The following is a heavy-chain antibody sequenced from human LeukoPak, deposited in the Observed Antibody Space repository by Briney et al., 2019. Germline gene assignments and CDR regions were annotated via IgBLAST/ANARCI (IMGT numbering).Heavy chain of an antibody. Sequence: NPSETLSLTFTVSGGSISSSSYYWGWIRQPPGKGLEWIGSIYYSGSTYYNPSLKSRVTISVDTSKNQFSLKLSSVTAADTAVYYCARAGLPRYSSSCRSCPNWFDPWGQGTLVTVSS. CDR1: GGSISSSSYY. CDR2: IYYSGST. J-gene: IGHJ5*02. D-gene: IGHD6-13*01. V-gene: IGHV4-39*01. CDR3: ARAGLPRYSSSCRSCPNWFDP.